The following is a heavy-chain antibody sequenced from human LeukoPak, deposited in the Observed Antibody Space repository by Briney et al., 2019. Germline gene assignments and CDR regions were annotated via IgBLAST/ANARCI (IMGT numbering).Heavy chain of an antibody. Sequence: PGGSLRLSCAASGFTFSSNAMSWVRQAPGKGLEWVSGISGSGGSTYYADSVKGRFTIARDNSKNTLYLKMNSLRAEDTAVYYCAKTERAVNYYDSSGYYQNYYFDYRGQGTLVTVSS. J-gene: IGHJ4*02. D-gene: IGHD3-22*01. CDR1: GFTFSSNA. CDR3: AKTERAVNYYDSSGYYQNYYFDY. V-gene: IGHV3-23*01. CDR2: ISGSGGST.